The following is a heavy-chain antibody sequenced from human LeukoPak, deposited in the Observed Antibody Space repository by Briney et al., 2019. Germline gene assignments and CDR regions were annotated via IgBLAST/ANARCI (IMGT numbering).Heavy chain of an antibody. J-gene: IGHJ2*01. CDR3: ARDYGDYALPYWYFDL. D-gene: IGHD4-17*01. CDR2: INHSGST. V-gene: IGHV4-34*01. Sequence: SETLSLTCAVYGGSFSGYYWSWIRQPPGEGREWIGEINHSGSTNYNPSLTSRGTISVDTSKNQFSLKLSSVTAADTAVYYCARDYGDYALPYWYFDLWGRGTLVTVSS. CDR1: GGSFSGYY.